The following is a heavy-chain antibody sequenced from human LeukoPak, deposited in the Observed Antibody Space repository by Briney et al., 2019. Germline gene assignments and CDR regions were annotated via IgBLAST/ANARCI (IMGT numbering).Heavy chain of an antibody. J-gene: IGHJ4*02. Sequence: GGSLRFSCAASGFTFSSYAMSWVRQAPGKGLEWVSAISGSGGSTYYADSVKGRFTISRDNSKNTLYLQMNSLRAEDTAVYYCAKDRGYYTAYFDCWGQGTPVTVSS. CDR3: AKDRGYYTAYFDC. CDR2: ISGSGGST. CDR1: GFTFSSYA. V-gene: IGHV3-23*01. D-gene: IGHD3-22*01.